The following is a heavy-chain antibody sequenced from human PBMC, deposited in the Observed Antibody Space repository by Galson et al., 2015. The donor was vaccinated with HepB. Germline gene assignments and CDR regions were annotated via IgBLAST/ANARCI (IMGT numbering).Heavy chain of an antibody. CDR2: ISWDGGST. CDR3: AKVTRLLGGDYTYYFDY. CDR1: GFTFDDYT. D-gene: IGHD4-17*01. V-gene: IGHV3-43*01. Sequence: SLRLSCAASGFTFDDYTMHWVRQAPGKGLEWVSLISWDGGSTYYADSVKGRFTISRDNSKNSLYPQMNSLRTEDTALYYCAKVTRLLGGDYTYYFDYWGQGTLVTVSS. J-gene: IGHJ4*02.